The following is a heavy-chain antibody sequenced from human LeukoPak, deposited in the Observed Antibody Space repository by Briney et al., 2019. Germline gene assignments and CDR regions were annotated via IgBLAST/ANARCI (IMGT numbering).Heavy chain of an antibody. V-gene: IGHV3-23*01. CDR2: ISGSGGST. D-gene: IGHD4-17*01. J-gene: IGHJ4*02. Sequence: HPGGSLRLSCAASGFTFSSYAMSWVRQAPGKGLERVSAISGSGGSTYYADSVKGRFTISRDNSKNTLYLQMNSLRAEDTAVYYCAKGSFPLTTVTSDYWGQGTLVTVSS. CDR3: AKGSFPLTTVTSDY. CDR1: GFTFSSYA.